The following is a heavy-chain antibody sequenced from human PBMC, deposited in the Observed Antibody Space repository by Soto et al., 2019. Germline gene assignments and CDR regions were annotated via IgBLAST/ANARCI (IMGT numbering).Heavy chain of an antibody. Sequence: PGESLKISCKGSGYSFTSYWIGWVRQMPGKGLEWMGIIYPGDSDTRYSPSFQGQVTISADKSISTAYLQWSSLKASDTAMYYCARLSGYCSGGSCYGYYYYYGMDVWGQGTTVTVS. CDR1: GYSFTSYW. CDR2: IYPGDSDT. CDR3: ARLSGYCSGGSCYGYYYYYGMDV. J-gene: IGHJ6*02. D-gene: IGHD2-15*01. V-gene: IGHV5-51*01.